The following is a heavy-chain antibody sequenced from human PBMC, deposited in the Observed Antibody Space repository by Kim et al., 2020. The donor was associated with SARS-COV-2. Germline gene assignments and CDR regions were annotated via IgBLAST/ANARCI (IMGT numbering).Heavy chain of an antibody. V-gene: IGHV4-61*01. Sequence: SETLSLTCTVSGGSVSSGSYYWSWIRQHPGKGLEWIGYIYYSGSTNYNPSLKSRVTISVDTSKNQFSLKLSYVTAADTAVYYCARFRAEMATAYFDYWGQGTLVTVSS. CDR2: IYYSGST. D-gene: IGHD5-18*01. J-gene: IGHJ4*02. CDR1: GGSVSSGSYY. CDR3: ARFRAEMATAYFDY.